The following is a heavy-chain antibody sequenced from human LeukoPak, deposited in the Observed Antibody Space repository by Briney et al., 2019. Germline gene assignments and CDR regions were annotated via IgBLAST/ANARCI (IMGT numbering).Heavy chain of an antibody. Sequence: GGSLRLSCIASRFPFSTYTMTWVRQAAGKGPEWVSSISESGGSTYYADFVKGRFTISRDNSMNTLYLQMNSLRAEDTAVYYCAKAPRVTTGYWGQGTLVTVSS. V-gene: IGHV3-23*01. CDR3: AKAPRVTTGY. CDR1: RFPFSTYT. J-gene: IGHJ4*02. CDR2: ISESGGST. D-gene: IGHD4-17*01.